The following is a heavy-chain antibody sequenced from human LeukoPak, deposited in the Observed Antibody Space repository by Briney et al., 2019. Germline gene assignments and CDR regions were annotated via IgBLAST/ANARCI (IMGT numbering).Heavy chain of an antibody. D-gene: IGHD5-18*01. CDR2: ISSSSSYI. CDR3: ARDKGYGYDYFDY. Sequence: GGSLRLSCAASGFTFSSYSMNWVRQAPGKGLEWVSSISSSSSYIYYADSVKGRFTISRDNAKNSLYLQMNSLRAEDTAVYYCARDKGYGYDYFDYWGQGTLVTVSS. CDR1: GFTFSSYS. J-gene: IGHJ4*02. V-gene: IGHV3-21*01.